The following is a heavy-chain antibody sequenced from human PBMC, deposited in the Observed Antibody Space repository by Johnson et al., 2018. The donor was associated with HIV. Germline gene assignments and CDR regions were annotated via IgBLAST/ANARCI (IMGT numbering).Heavy chain of an antibody. Sequence: VQLVESGGGVVQPGRSLRLSCAASGFTFDDYAMHWVRQAPGKGLEWVSGISWNSGSIGYADSVKGRFTISRDNAKNSLYLQMNSLRAEDTAVYYCAGAFTIRDAFDIWGQGTMVTVSS. D-gene: IGHD3-10*01. V-gene: IGHV3-9*01. J-gene: IGHJ3*02. CDR3: AGAFTIRDAFDI. CDR1: GFTFDDYA. CDR2: ISWNSGSI.